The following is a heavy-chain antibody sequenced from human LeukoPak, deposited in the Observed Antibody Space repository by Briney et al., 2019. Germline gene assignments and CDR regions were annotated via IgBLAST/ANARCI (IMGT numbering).Heavy chain of an antibody. CDR1: GGSISSAGYS. D-gene: IGHD5-24*01. J-gene: IGHJ5*02. Sequence: SETLSLTCAVSGGSISSAGYSWSWIRQPPGKGLEWIGYIYYTGSTYYNPSLKSRITISVGTSKNQFSLRLSSVTAADTAVYYCARESLTWLQSRTSWFDPWGQGTLVTVSS. V-gene: IGHV4-30-4*07. CDR2: IYYTGST. CDR3: ARESLTWLQSRTSWFDP.